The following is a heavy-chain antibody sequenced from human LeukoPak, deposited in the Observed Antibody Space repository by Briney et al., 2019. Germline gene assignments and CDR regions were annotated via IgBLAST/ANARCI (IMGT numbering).Heavy chain of an antibody. D-gene: IGHD1-1*01. Sequence: GGSLRLSCAASGFTFNNYWIHWVRHAPGKGLVWVSRINNDGSSASYVDSVKGRFTISRDNAKNTLFLQMNSLRAEDTAVYYCARRGTGHGMDVWGQGTTVIVSS. V-gene: IGHV3-74*01. CDR2: INNDGSSA. CDR3: ARRGTGHGMDV. J-gene: IGHJ6*02. CDR1: GFTFNNYW.